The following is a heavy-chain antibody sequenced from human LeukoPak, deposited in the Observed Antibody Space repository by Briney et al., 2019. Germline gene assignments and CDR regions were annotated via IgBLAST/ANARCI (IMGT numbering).Heavy chain of an antibody. Sequence: GGSLRLSCAASGFTFSSYAMNWVRQAPGKGLEWVSYISSSGSTIYYADSVKGRFTISRDNAKNSLYLQMNSLRAEDTAVYYCARERAAADYWGQGTLVTVSS. J-gene: IGHJ4*02. D-gene: IGHD6-13*01. CDR2: ISSSGSTI. V-gene: IGHV3-48*03. CDR3: ARERAAADY. CDR1: GFTFSSYA.